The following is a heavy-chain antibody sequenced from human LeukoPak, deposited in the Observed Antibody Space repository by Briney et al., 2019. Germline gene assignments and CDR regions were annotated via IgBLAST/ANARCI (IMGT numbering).Heavy chain of an antibody. V-gene: IGHV4-39*07. CDR1: GGSISSSSYY. D-gene: IGHD3-10*01. CDR3: ARGSGSQGPFDY. J-gene: IGHJ4*02. Sequence: SETLSLTCTVSGGSISSSSYYWGWIRQPPGKGLEWIGSIYYSGSTYYNPSLKSRVTISVDTSKNQFSLKLSSVTAADTAVYYCARGSGSQGPFDYWGQGTLVTVSS. CDR2: IYYSGST.